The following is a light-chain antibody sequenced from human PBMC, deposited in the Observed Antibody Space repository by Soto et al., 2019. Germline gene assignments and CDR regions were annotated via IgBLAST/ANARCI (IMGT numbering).Light chain of an antibody. CDR1: ALPKQY. CDR2: KDS. Sequence: SSELTQPPSVSVSPGQTARITCSGDALPKQYAYWYQQKPGQAPVLVIYKDSERPSGIPERVSGSSSGTTVTLTISGVQAEDEADYYCQSADSSGTWVFGGGTKLTVL. J-gene: IGLJ3*02. V-gene: IGLV3-25*02. CDR3: QSADSSGTWV.